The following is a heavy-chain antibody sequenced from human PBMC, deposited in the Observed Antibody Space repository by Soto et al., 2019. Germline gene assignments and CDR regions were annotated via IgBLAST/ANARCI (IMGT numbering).Heavy chain of an antibody. CDR3: AKVPGYDYVWGTYYYFDD. J-gene: IGHJ4*02. Sequence: SVKVSCKASGGTFSSYTISWVRQAPGQGLEWMGRIIPILGIANYAQKFQGRVTITADKSTSTAYMELSSLRSEDTAVYYCAKVPGYDYVWGTYYYFDDWGLGAQVTVSS. V-gene: IGHV1-69*02. CDR2: IIPILGIA. CDR1: GGTFSSYT. D-gene: IGHD3-16*01.